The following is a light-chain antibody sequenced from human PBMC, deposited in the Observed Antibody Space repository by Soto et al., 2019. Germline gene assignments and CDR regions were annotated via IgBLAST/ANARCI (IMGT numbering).Light chain of an antibody. Sequence: EVVLTQSPGTLSLSPGERATLSCRASQSVTNNYFAWYQQKPGQSPRLLIFGSSDRATGIPDRFSGSGCGTDFTLTSSRLEPEDFAVYYCQQYGSSPPYTFGQGTELGIK. J-gene: IGKJ2*01. V-gene: IGKV3-20*01. CDR2: GSS. CDR1: QSVTNNY. CDR3: QQYGSSPPYT.